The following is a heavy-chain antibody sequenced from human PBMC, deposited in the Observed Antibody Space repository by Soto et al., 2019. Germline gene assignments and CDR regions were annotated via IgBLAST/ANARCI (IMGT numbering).Heavy chain of an antibody. Sequence: LRLSCAASGFTFSSYGMHWSRQAPGKGLVWVAVISYYRSHKYYADSVKGRFNISRDNSKNTLYLQMNSLRAEDTAVYYSAKGPTPYNWASWYFDYWGQGTLVTVAS. J-gene: IGHJ4*02. D-gene: IGHD1-20*01. CDR2: ISYYRSHK. CDR3: AKGPTPYNWASWYFDY. CDR1: GFTFSSYG. V-gene: IGHV3-30*18.